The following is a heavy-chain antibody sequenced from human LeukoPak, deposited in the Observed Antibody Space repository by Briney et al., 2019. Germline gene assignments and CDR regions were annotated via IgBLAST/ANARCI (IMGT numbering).Heavy chain of an antibody. D-gene: IGHD1-26*01. CDR3: ATKTGGQSGSYYMDYFDY. V-gene: IGHV1-69*13. CDR2: IIPIFGTA. CDR1: GGTFSSYA. Sequence: ASVKVSCKASGGTFSSYAISWVRQAPGQGLEWMGGIIPIFGTANYAQKFQGRVTITADESTSTAYMELSSLRSEDTAVYYCATKTGGQSGSYYMDYFDYWGQGTLVTVSS. J-gene: IGHJ4*02.